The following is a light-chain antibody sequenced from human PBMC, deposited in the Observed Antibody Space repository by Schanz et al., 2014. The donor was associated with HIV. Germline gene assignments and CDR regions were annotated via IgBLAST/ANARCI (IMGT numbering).Light chain of an antibody. V-gene: IGLV2-14*03. J-gene: IGLJ1*01. CDR1: SSDVGGYSY. Sequence: QSALTQPASVSGSPGQSITISCTGTSSDVGGYSYVSWYQQHPDRAPKLLIYDVTNRPSVIPSRFSGSKSGNSAFLTISGLQAEDEADYYCSSKRSGDTTPFVFGSGTKLTVL. CDR2: DVT. CDR3: SSKRSGDTTPFV.